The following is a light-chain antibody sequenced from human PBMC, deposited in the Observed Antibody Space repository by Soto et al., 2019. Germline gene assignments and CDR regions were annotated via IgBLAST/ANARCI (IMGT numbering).Light chain of an antibody. CDR2: TAS. J-gene: IGKJ1*01. Sequence: EIVLTQSPATLSLSLGERATLSCRASQSVSNYLAWYQHKPGQAPRLLIYTASSRATGIPARFSGSGSGTDFTLTISSLEPEDFAVYYCQQRSTWPPWTFGQGTKVEV. CDR1: QSVSNY. CDR3: QQRSTWPPWT. V-gene: IGKV3-11*01.